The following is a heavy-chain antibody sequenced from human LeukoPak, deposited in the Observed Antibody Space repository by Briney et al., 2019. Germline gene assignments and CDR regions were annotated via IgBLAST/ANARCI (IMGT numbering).Heavy chain of an antibody. CDR1: GFTFGDYA. CDR3: TRDSRIAAVYYFAY. D-gene: IGHD6-13*01. CDR2: IRNKAYDGTT. J-gene: IGHJ4*02. V-gene: IGHV3-49*03. Sequence: GGSLRLSCTASGFTFGDYAMSWFRQAPGKGLEWVGFIRNKAYDGTTQYAASVKGRFTISRDDSRSIAYLQMNSLKTEDTAVYYCTRDSRIAAVYYFAYWGQGTLVTVSS.